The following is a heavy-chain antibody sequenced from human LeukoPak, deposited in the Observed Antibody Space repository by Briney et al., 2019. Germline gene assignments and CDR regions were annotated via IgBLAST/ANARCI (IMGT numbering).Heavy chain of an antibody. V-gene: IGHV1-46*01. CDR2: INPSGGST. D-gene: IGHD4-23*01. Sequence: GASVKVSCKACGYTFTSYYMHWVRQAPAQGLAWMGIINPSGGSTSYAQKFQGRLTMTRDTSTSTVYMELRSLRSEDTAVYYCARGGTTVVTPGDYWGQGTLVTVSS. J-gene: IGHJ4*02. CDR3: ARGGTTVVTPGDY. CDR1: GYTFTSYY.